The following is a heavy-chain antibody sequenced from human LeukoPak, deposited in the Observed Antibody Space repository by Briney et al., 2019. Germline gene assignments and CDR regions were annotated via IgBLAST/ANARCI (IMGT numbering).Heavy chain of an antibody. Sequence: SETLSLTCTVSGGSISSYYWSWIRQPPGKGLEWIGYIYYSGSTNYNPSLKSRVTISVDTSKNQFSLKLSSVTAADTAVYYCARDPEPDYYGSGRGFGMDVWGKGTTVTVSS. CDR1: GGSISSYY. V-gene: IGHV4-59*01. D-gene: IGHD3-10*01. J-gene: IGHJ6*04. CDR2: IYYSGST. CDR3: ARDPEPDYYGSGRGFGMDV.